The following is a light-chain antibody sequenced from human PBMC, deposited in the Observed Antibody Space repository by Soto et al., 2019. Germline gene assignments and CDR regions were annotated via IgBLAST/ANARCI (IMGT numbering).Light chain of an antibody. J-gene: IGKJ4*01. CDR1: QSVSSY. CDR3: QQRSNWPRLT. V-gene: IGKV3-11*01. Sequence: EIVLTQSPATLSLSPGERATLSCRASQSVSSYLAWYQQKPGQAPRLLIYDASNRASGIPARFSGSGSGPEFTLTISSLEPEDFAVYYCQQRSNWPRLTFGGGTKVEIK. CDR2: DAS.